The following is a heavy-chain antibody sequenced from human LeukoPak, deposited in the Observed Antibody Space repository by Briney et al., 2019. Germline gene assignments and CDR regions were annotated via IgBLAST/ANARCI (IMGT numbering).Heavy chain of an antibody. D-gene: IGHD6-19*01. CDR3: ATHHEGLVSFAFDI. CDR2: FDPEDGET. Sequence: ASVKVSCKVSGYTLTELSMHWVRQAPGKGLEWMGGFDPEDGETIYAQKFQGRVTMTEDTSTDTAYMELSSLRSEDTAVYYCATHHEGLVSFAFDIWGQGTMVTVSS. J-gene: IGHJ3*02. CDR1: GYTLTELS. V-gene: IGHV1-24*01.